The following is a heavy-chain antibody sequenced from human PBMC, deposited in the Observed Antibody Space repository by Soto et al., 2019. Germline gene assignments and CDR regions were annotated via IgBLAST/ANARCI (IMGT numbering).Heavy chain of an antibody. CDR1: GYTFTSYA. V-gene: IGHV1-3*01. D-gene: IGHD3-3*01. CDR2: INAGNGNT. Sequence: GASVKVSCKASGYTFTSYAMHRVRQAPGQRLEWMGWINAGNGNTKYSQKFQERVTITRDMSTSTAYMELSSLRSEDTAVYYCAAGSLLYDYYYYGMDVWGQGTTVTVSS. CDR3: AAGSLLYDYYYYGMDV. J-gene: IGHJ6*02.